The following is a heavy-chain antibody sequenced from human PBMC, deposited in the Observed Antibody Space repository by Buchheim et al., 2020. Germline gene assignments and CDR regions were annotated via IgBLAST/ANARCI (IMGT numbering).Heavy chain of an antibody. V-gene: IGHV3-30*18. CDR1: GFTFSGYD. CDR2: ISYDGNNK. Sequence: QVQLVESGGGVVQPGRSLRLSCAASGFTFSGYDMHWVRQAPGKGLEWVAVISYDGNNKYYADSVKGRFTISRDNSKNTLFLQMSSLRAEDTAIYYCAKGPPWDGSYLGIDYWGQGTL. CDR3: AKGPPWDGSYLGIDY. J-gene: IGHJ4*02. D-gene: IGHD1-26*01.